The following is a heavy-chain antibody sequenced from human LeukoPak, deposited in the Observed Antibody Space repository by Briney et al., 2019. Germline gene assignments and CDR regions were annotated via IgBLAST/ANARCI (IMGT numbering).Heavy chain of an antibody. J-gene: IGHJ4*02. Sequence: GASVKVSCKASGYTFTSYGISWVRQAPGQGLEWMGWISAYNGNTNYAQKLQGRVTMTTDTSTSTAYMELRSLRSDDTAVYYCARDSIVVVPAAISDSPGYWGQGTLVTVSS. D-gene: IGHD2-2*01. CDR3: ARDSIVVVPAAISDSPGY. CDR2: ISAYNGNT. CDR1: GYTFTSYG. V-gene: IGHV1-18*01.